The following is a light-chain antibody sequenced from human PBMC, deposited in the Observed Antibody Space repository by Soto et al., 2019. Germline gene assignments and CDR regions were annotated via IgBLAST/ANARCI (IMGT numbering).Light chain of an antibody. Sequence: QSALTQPASVSGSPGQSITISCTGTSSDVGDYNYVSWYQQHPGKAPKLMIYEVSNRPSGVSDRFSGSKSGNTASLTISGLQAEDEAEYYCSSYTTISTLVFGGGTKLTVL. V-gene: IGLV2-14*01. CDR2: EVS. CDR3: SSYTTISTLV. J-gene: IGLJ2*01. CDR1: SSDVGDYNY.